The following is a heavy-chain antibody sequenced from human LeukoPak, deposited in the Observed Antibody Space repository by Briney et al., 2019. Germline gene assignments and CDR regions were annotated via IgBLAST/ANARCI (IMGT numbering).Heavy chain of an antibody. CDR2: IYYSGST. CDR3: ARVGTYGDLFDY. CDR1: GGSISSSSYY. Sequence: SETLSLTCTVSGGSISSSSYYWSWIRQPPGKGLEWIGSIYYSGSTYYNPSLKSRVTISVDTSKNQFSLKLSSVTAADTAVYYCARVGTYGDLFDYWGQGTLVTVSS. V-gene: IGHV4-39*07. J-gene: IGHJ4*02. D-gene: IGHD4-17*01.